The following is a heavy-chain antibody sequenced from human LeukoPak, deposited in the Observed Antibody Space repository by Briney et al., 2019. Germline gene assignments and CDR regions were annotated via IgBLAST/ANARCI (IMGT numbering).Heavy chain of an antibody. CDR2: IHRGGTT. CDR1: GFTDSSDF. CDR3: ARGRGSD. Sequence: GGSLRLSCEASGFTDSSDFMGWVRQAPGKGLEWASIIHRGGTTYYADSVKGRFTTSRDSFKNTLNLQMNSLRAEDTAVYYCARGRGSDWGQGTLVTVSS. V-gene: IGHV3-53*01. J-gene: IGHJ4*02. D-gene: IGHD2-15*01.